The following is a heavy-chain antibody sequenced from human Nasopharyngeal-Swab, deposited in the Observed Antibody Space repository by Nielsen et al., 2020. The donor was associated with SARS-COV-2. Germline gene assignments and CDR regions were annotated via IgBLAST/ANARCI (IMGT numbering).Heavy chain of an antibody. Sequence: GGSLRLSCAASGFTFRNYAMSWVRQAPGKGLEWVSGMSGSGGSTYYADSVKGRFTISRDNSKSTLYLQMNSLRGDDTAVYYCAKAPPSGHSSYYYYGVDVWGQGTTVTVSS. CDR2: MSGSGGST. CDR3: AKAPPSGHSSYYYYGVDV. D-gene: IGHD4-23*01. CDR1: GFTFRNYA. V-gene: IGHV3-23*01. J-gene: IGHJ6*02.